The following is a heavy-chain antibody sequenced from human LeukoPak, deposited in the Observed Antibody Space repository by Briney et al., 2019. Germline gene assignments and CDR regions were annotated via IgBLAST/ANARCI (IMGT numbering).Heavy chain of an antibody. V-gene: IGHV3-23*01. Sequence: GGSLRLSCAASGFTFSSYAMSWVRQAPGKGLEWVSAICGSGGSTYYADSVKGRFTISRDNSKNTLYLQMNSLRAEDTAVYYRATLIPDTAMEAIDYWGQGTLVTVSS. CDR2: ICGSGGST. J-gene: IGHJ4*02. CDR3: ATLIPDTAMEAIDY. D-gene: IGHD5-18*01. CDR1: GFTFSSYA.